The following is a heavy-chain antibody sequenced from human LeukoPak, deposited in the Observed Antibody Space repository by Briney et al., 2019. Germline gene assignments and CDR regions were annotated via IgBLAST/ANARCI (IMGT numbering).Heavy chain of an antibody. J-gene: IGHJ4*02. Sequence: GGSLRLSCAASGFTFSSHAMSWVRQAPGKGLEWISPVSGNNGVTYYADSVKGRFTISRDNSKNTLYLRMNSLRAEDTAVYYCAKFDMVVMPAVAPFDYWGQGTLVTVSS. CDR1: GFTFSSHA. D-gene: IGHD2-2*01. CDR2: VSGNNGVT. CDR3: AKFDMVVMPAVAPFDY. V-gene: IGHV3-23*01.